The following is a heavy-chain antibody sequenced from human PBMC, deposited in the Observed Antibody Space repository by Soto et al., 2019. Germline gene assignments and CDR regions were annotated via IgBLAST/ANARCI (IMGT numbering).Heavy chain of an antibody. CDR2: IDTGNGNT. Sequence: ASVKVSCKASGYTFTRYSMHWVRQAPGQRPEWMGWIDTGNGNTKYSQKFQGRVTITRDTSASTAYMELSSLRSEDTAVYYCARDRAYYDSSGLDWGQGTLVTVSS. CDR3: ARDRAYYDSSGLD. D-gene: IGHD3-22*01. CDR1: GYTFTRYS. J-gene: IGHJ4*02. V-gene: IGHV1-3*04.